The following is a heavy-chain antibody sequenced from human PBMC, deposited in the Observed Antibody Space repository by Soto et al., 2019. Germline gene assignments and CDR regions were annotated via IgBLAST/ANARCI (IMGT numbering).Heavy chain of an antibody. Sequence: ASVKVSCKASGYSFTDYHIHWVRQAPGQGLEWLGRINPKSGGTSTAQKFQGWVTMTTDTSISTASMELTRLTSDDTAIYYCARGDSTDCSNGACSFFYNHDMDVWGQGTTVTVYS. CDR3: ARGDSTDCSNGACSFFYNHDMDV. V-gene: IGHV1-2*04. CDR1: GYSFTDYH. CDR2: INPKSGGT. J-gene: IGHJ6*02. D-gene: IGHD2-8*01.